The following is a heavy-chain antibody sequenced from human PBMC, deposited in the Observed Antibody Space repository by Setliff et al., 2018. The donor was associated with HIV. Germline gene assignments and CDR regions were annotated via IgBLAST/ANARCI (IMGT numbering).Heavy chain of an antibody. Sequence: PSETLSLTCTVSGGSTDSGSYYWAWIRQPPGKGLGWIGSMYYTGSTYYNPSLKSRVTISIDTSKNQLSLKLNSVTAADTAMYYCARDGGSSGWYFVLGYSDYWGPGTLVTVSS. CDR1: GGSTDSGSYY. CDR2: MYYTGST. CDR3: ARDGGSSGWYFVLGYSDY. V-gene: IGHV4-39*02. D-gene: IGHD6-19*01. J-gene: IGHJ4*02.